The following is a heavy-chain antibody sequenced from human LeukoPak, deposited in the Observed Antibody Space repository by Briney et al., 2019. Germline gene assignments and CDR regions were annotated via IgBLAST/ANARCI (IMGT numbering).Heavy chain of an antibody. CDR2: IYYSGST. CDR1: GGSFSGYY. V-gene: IGHV4-34*11. D-gene: IGHD3-22*01. Sequence: SETLSLTCAVYGGSFSGYYWSWIRQPPGKGLEWIGYIYYSGSTNYNPSPKSRVTISVDTSKNQFPLKRSSVTAADTAVYSCARTPVTYYYDSSGTRRYRFDYWGQGTLVTVSS. J-gene: IGHJ4*02. CDR3: ARTPVTYYYDSSGTRRYRFDY.